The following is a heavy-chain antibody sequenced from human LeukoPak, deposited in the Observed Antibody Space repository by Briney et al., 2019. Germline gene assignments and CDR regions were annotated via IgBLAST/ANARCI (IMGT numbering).Heavy chain of an antibody. CDR1: TFSFSNYW. D-gene: IGHD3-9*01. Sequence: PGGSLRLSCVVSTFSFSNYWMIWVRQAPGKGLEWVANIKPDGSEKYYVDSLRGRFTISRDNAKNSLYLQMNSLRVEDTAMYYCTRGQVTRIKSGRSVDWYYGLDVWGQGTTVTVSS. J-gene: IGHJ6*02. V-gene: IGHV3-7*01. CDR3: TRGQVTRIKSGRSVDWYYGLDV. CDR2: IKPDGSEK.